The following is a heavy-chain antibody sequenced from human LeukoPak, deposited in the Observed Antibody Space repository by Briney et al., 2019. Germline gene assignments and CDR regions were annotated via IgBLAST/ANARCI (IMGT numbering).Heavy chain of an antibody. D-gene: IGHD5-24*01. Sequence: PGGSLRLSCAASGFTFSSYGMSWVRQAPGKGLEWVSAISGSGGSTYYEDSVKGRFTISRDNSKNKLYLQMTSLRAEETAVYYCAKEATWLQELPSFDYWGQGTLVTVSS. CDR1: GFTFSSYG. J-gene: IGHJ4*02. CDR2: ISGSGGST. CDR3: AKEATWLQELPSFDY. V-gene: IGHV3-23*01.